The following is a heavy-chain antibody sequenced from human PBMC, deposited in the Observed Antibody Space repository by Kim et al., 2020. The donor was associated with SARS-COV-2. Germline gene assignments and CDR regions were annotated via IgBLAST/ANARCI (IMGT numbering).Heavy chain of an antibody. J-gene: IGHJ2*01. Sequence: ASVKVSCKASGYTFTSYDINWVRQATGQGLEWMGWMNPNSGNTGYAQKFQGRITLTRNTSISTAYMDLSSLRSEDTAVYYCARGLSVVGLRFLVWPRWYFDLWGRGTLVTVSS. CDR3: ARGLSVVGLRFLVWPRWYFDL. CDR2: MNPNSGNT. D-gene: IGHD3-3*01. V-gene: IGHV1-8*01. CDR1: GYTFTSYD.